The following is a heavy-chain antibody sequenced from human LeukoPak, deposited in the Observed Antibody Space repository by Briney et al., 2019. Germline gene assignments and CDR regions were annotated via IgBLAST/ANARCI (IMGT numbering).Heavy chain of an antibody. Sequence: SETLSLTCTVSGGSISSYYWSWIRQPPGKGLEWIGYIYYSGSTNYNPSLKSRVTISVDTSKNQFSLKLSSVTAADTAVYYCARGKKNNQTLLFLLGSPYGMDVWGQGTTVTVSS. D-gene: IGHD1-14*01. CDR3: ARGKKNNQTLLFLLGSPYGMDV. J-gene: IGHJ6*02. CDR1: GGSISSYY. V-gene: IGHV4-59*01. CDR2: IYYSGST.